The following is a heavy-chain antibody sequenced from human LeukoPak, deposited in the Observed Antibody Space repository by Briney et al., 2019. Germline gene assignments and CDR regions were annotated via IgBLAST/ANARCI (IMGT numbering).Heavy chain of an antibody. CDR1: GGTFSSYA. CDR2: ISVYNGDT. Sequence: GASVKVPCKASGGTFSSYAISWVRQAPGQGLEWMGWISVYNGDTNFAQKLQDRVTMTTDTPTTTAYMELRNLRSDDTAVYYCARDHSSSCQLLDYWGQGTLVTVSS. CDR3: ARDHSSSCQLLDY. V-gene: IGHV1-18*01. D-gene: IGHD6-13*01. J-gene: IGHJ4*02.